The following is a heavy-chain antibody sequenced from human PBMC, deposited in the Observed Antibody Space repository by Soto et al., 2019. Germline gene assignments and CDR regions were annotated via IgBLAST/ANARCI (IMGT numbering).Heavy chain of an antibody. V-gene: IGHV4-34*01. CDR1: GGSFSGYY. J-gene: IGHJ4*02. Sequence: SETLSLTCAVYGGSFSGYYWSWIRQPPGKGLEWIGEINHSGSTNYNPSLKSRATISVDTSKNQFSLKLSSVTAADTAVYDCAIRSRPGRTGGYSYGYEYYFDYWGQGTLVTVSS. CDR2: INHSGST. CDR3: AIRSRPGRTGGYSYGYEYYFDY. D-gene: IGHD5-18*01.